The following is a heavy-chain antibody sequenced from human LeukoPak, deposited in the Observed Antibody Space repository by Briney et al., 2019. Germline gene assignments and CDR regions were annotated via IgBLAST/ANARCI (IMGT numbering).Heavy chain of an antibody. CDR2: FYTSGST. CDR1: GGSIRSGSYY. V-gene: IGHV4-61*02. CDR3: ARATMIVVIDAFDI. J-gene: IGHJ3*02. D-gene: IGHD3-22*01. Sequence: KASETLSLTCTVSGGSIRSGSYYWSRIRQPAGKGLEWIGRFYTSGSTNYNPSLKSRVTISVDTSKNQFSLKLSSVTAADTAVYYCARATMIVVIDAFDIWGQGTMVTVSS.